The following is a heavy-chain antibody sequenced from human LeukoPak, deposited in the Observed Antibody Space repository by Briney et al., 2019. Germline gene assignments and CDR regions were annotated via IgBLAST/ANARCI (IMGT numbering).Heavy chain of an antibody. CDR1: GYNFNDFG. CDR2: ISALTGDT. V-gene: IGHV1-18*01. J-gene: IGHJ5*02. CDR3: AREATGRAFDP. Sequence: ASVKVSCRASGYNFNDFGVTWVRQARGQGLEWMGWISALTGDTNYAQKFQGRLTMTTDTSTDTAYTEMRGLRSDDTAVYYCAREATGRAFDPWGQGTLVVVSS. D-gene: IGHD1-14*01.